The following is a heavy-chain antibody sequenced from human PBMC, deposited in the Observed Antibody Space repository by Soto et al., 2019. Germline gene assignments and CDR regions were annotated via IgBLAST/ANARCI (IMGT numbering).Heavy chain of an antibody. CDR3: ARYCRCSGLYFFDP. CDR1: GFTFSSSV. CDR2: INQDGSGT. J-gene: IGHJ5*02. D-gene: IGHD6-19*01. Sequence: PGGSLRLSCIASGFTFSSSVMGWVRQAPGKGLEWVANINQDGSGTYYADSVKGRFTISRDNAKNSLFLQMNSLRAEDTAMYYCARYCRCSGLYFFDPWGQGTLVTVSS. V-gene: IGHV3-7*03.